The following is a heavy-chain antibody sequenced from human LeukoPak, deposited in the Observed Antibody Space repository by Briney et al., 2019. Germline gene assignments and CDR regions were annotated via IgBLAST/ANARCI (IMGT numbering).Heavy chain of an antibody. CDR3: ARDFRAAAGTIGICDY. CDR2: ISSSSSYI. J-gene: IGHJ4*02. CDR1: GFVLTNYV. V-gene: IGHV3-21*01. Sequence: PGGSLRLSCAASGFVLTNYVMNWVRQAPGGGLEWVSSISSSSSYIYYADAVKGRFTISRDNAKNSLYLQINSLKAEDRAVYYCARDFRAAAGTIGICDYWGQGTLLTVSS. D-gene: IGHD6-13*01.